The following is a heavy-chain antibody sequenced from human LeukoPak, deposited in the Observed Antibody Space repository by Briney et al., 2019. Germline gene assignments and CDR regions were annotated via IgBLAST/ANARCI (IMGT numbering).Heavy chain of an antibody. CDR1: GGSFSGYY. CDR2: INHSGST. CDR3: ARHRRYTTGSEEYDY. J-gene: IGHJ4*02. Sequence: PSETLSLTCAVYGGSFSGYYWSWIRQPPGKGLEWIEEINHSGSTNYNPSLKSRVTISVDTSKNQFSLKLSSVTAADTAVYYCARHRRYTTGSEEYDYWGQGTLVTVSS. V-gene: IGHV4-34*01. D-gene: IGHD2-8*02.